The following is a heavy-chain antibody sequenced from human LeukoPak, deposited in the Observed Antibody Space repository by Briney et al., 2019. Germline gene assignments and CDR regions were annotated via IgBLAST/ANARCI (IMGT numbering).Heavy chain of an antibody. CDR1: GGSISSYY. V-gene: IGHV4-59*08. Sequence: PSETLSLTCNVSGGSISSYYWSWIRQPPGKGLEWIGYIYYSGSTNYNPSLESRVTMPVDTSKSQFSLKLTSVTAADTAVYFCARHSSLGHFDFWGQGTLVTVSS. CDR3: ARHSSLGHFDF. CDR2: IYYSGST. J-gene: IGHJ4*02.